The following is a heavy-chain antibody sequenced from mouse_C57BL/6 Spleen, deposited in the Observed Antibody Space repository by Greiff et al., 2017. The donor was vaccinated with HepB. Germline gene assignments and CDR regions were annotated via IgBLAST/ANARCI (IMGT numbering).Heavy chain of an antibody. CDR2: IYPGDGDT. D-gene: IGHD4-1*02. V-gene: IGHV1-82*01. Sequence: VQLQQSGPELVKPGASVKISCKASGYAFSSSWMNWVKQRPGKGLEWIGRIYPGDGDTNYNGKFKGKATLTADKSSSTAYMQLSSLTSEDSAVYFCAPNWDGFAYWGQGTLVTVSA. CDR1: GYAFSSSW. CDR3: APNWDGFAY. J-gene: IGHJ3*01.